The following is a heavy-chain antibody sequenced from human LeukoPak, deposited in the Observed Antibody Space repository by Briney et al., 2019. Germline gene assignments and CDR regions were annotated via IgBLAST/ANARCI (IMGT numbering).Heavy chain of an antibody. CDR1: GFTFSSYG. CDR2: IRYDGSNK. J-gene: IGHJ3*02. V-gene: IGHV3-30*02. Sequence: PGGSLRLSCAASGFTFSSYGMHWVRQAPDKGLEWVAFIRYDGSNKYYADSVKGRFTISRDNSKNTLYLQMNSLRAEDTAVYYCAKQGRIAASKAYVDDAFDIWGQGTMVTVSS. CDR3: AKQGRIAASKAYVDDAFDI. D-gene: IGHD6-25*01.